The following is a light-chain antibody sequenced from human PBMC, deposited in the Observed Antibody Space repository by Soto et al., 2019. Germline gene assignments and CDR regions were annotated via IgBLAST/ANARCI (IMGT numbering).Light chain of an antibody. Sequence: PGERVTLSCRASQSVSSSYLTWYQQKPGQAPRLLIYGASTRATSIPARFSGSGSGTDFTLTISSLQPEDFAVYYCQQDYNLPWTF. CDR2: GAS. J-gene: IGKJ1*01. CDR3: QQDYNLPWT. V-gene: IGKV3D-7*01. CDR1: QSVSSSY.